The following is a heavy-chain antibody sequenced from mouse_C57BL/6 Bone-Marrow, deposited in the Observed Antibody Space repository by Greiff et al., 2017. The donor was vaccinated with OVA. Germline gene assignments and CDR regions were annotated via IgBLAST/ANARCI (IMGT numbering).Heavy chain of an antibody. CDR3: TKGGYYDYFDY. D-gene: IGHD1-1*01. Sequence: EVKLQESGAELVRPGASVKLSCTASGFNIKDDYMHWVKQRPEQGLAWIGWIDPENGDTEYASKFQGKATITADTSSNTAYLQLSSLTSEDTAVYYCTKGGYYDYFDYWGQGTTLTVSS. CDR2: IDPENGDT. J-gene: IGHJ2*01. CDR1: GFNIKDDY. V-gene: IGHV14-4*01.